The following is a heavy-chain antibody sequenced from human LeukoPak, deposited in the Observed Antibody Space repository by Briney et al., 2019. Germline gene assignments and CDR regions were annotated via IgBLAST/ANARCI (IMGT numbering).Heavy chain of an antibody. CDR3: ARLVGSWDAFDI. CDR1: GYTFTGYY. D-gene: IGHD1-26*01. Sequence: ASVKVSCKASGYTFTGYYMHWVRQAPGQGLEWMGWINPNSGGTNYAQKFQGRVTVTRDTSISTAYMELSRLRSDDTAVYYCARLVGSWDAFDIWGQGTMVTVSS. J-gene: IGHJ3*02. V-gene: IGHV1-2*02. CDR2: INPNSGGT.